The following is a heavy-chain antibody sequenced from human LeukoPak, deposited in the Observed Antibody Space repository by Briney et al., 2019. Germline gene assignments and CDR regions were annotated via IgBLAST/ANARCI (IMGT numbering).Heavy chain of an antibody. CDR2: IYYSGST. D-gene: IGHD3-16*02. J-gene: IGHJ4*02. CDR3: ARGSGSYVWGSYRSFDY. CDR1: GGSISSYY. V-gene: IGHV4-59*01. Sequence: NSSETLSLTCTVSGGSISSYYWSWIRQPPGKGLEWIGYIYYSGSTNYNPSPKSRVTISVDTSKNQFSLKLSSVTAADTAVYYCARGSGSYVWGSYRSFDYWGQGTLVTVSS.